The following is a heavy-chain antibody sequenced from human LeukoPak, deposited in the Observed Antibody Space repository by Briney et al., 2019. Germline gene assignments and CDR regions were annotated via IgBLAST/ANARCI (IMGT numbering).Heavy chain of an antibody. CDR1: GDTLTELS. Sequence: ASVKVSCKVSGDTLTELSMHWVRQAPGKGLEWMGGFDPEDGETIYAQKFQGRVTMTEDTSTDTAYMELSSLRSEDTAVYYCAKPIWGSYRAFDYWGQGTLVTVSS. V-gene: IGHV1-24*01. CDR2: FDPEDGET. D-gene: IGHD3-16*02. J-gene: IGHJ4*02. CDR3: AKPIWGSYRAFDY.